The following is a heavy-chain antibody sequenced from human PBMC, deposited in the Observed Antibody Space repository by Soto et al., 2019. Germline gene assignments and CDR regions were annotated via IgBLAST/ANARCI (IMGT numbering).Heavy chain of an antibody. CDR2: ISSTTNYI. V-gene: IGHV3-21*06. J-gene: IGHJ4*02. CDR3: ARESEDLTSNFDY. Sequence: GSLRLSCAASGFTFTRYSMNWVRQAPGKGLEWVSSISSTTNYIYYGDSMKGRYTISRDNAKNSLYLEMNSLRAEDTAVYYCARESEDLTSNFDYWGQGTLVTVSS. CDR1: GFTFTRYS.